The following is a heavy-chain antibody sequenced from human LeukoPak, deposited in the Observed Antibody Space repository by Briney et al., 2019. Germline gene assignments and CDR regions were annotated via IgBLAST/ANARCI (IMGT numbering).Heavy chain of an antibody. CDR1: GFSVTTDSYC. V-gene: IGHV4-61*01. CDR3: ARDHFGSLDS. CDR2: DYCGGNT. Sequence: PSETLSLTCTVSGFSVTTDSYCWGWIRQHPGKGLEWIGYDYCGGNTNYDPSLKRRVTISVDTSKNQFSLTLTSVTAADTAVYFCARDHFGSLDSWGQGILVTVSS. J-gene: IGHJ4*02. D-gene: IGHD3-10*01.